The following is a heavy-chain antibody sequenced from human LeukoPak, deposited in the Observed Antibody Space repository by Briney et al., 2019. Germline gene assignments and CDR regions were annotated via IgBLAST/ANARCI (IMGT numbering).Heavy chain of an antibody. Sequence: PGGSLRLSCAASGFTFSSYAMSWVRQAPGRGLERVSAISSSGGSTYYADSVKGRFTISRDSSKNTPYLQMNNLRADDTAVYYCAKATEYNWNDGSGREFDFWGQGTPVTVSS. CDR2: ISSSGGST. V-gene: IGHV3-23*01. D-gene: IGHD1-1*01. J-gene: IGHJ4*02. CDR3: AKATEYNWNDGSGREFDF. CDR1: GFTFSSYA.